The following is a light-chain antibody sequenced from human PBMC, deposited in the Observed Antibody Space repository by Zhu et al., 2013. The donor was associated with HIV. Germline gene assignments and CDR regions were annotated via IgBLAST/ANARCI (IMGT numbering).Light chain of an antibody. V-gene: IGKV3-20*01. CDR1: QSVNSN. CDR2: GAS. J-gene: IGKJ4*01. Sequence: EIVMTQSPATLSVSPGERATLSCRASQSVNSNLAWYQQKPGQTPRLLIYGASNRATGIPDRFSGSGSGTDFTLSISRLEPEDFAVYYCQQYGRSPLTFGGGTTVEIK. CDR3: QQYGRSPLT.